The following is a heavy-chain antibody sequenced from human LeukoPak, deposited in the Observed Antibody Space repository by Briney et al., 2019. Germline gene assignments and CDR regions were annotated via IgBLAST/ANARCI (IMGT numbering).Heavy chain of an antibody. D-gene: IGHD3-10*01. V-gene: IGHV3-11*01. CDR1: GFTFSDYY. J-gene: IGHJ4*02. CDR2: ISSSGSTI. CDR3: AREERWFGELFSTFDY. Sequence: GGSLRLSCAASGFTFSDYYMSWIRQAPGKGLEWVSYISSSGSTIYYADSVKGRFTISRDNAKNSLYLQMNSLRAEDTAVYYRAREERWFGELFSTFDYWGQGTLVTVSS.